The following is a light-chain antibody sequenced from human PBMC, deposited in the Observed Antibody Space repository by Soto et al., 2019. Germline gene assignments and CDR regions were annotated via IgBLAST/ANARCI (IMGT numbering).Light chain of an antibody. CDR1: QSVSSSY. J-gene: IGKJ2*01. CDR2: GAS. V-gene: IGKV3-20*01. CDR3: QQYGSSPYT. Sequence: EIVLTQSPGTLSLSPGERATLSCRASQSVSSSYLAWYQQKPGQAPRLLIYGASSRATGIPDRFSGSGYGTDFTHTISRLEREDFAVYYCQQYGSSPYTFGQGTKLEIK.